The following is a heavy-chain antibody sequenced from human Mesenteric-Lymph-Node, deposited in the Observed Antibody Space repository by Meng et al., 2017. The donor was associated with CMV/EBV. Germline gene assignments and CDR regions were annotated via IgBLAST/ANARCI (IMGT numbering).Heavy chain of an antibody. CDR3: ARHCSSTSCHTGEGGDAFDI. J-gene: IGHJ3*02. CDR2: IYPGDSDT. CDR1: GYSFTSYW. D-gene: IGHD2-2*01. V-gene: IGHV5-51*01. Sequence: GESLKISCKGSGYSFTSYWIGWVRQMPGKGLEWMGIIYPGDSDTRYSPSFQGQVTISADKSISTAYLQWSSLKASDTAMYYCARHCSSTSCHTGEGGDAFDIWGQGTMVTVSS.